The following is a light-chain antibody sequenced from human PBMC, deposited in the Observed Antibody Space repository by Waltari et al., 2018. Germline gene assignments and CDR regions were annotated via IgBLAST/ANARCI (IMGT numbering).Light chain of an antibody. CDR2: EDN. CDR1: TPNIGNNY. V-gene: IGLV1-51*01. CDR3: GSWDSSLGIGV. J-gene: IGLJ3*02. Sequence: QSVLTQAPSVSAAPGQTVTISCSGTTPNIGNNYVSWYQQLPGAAPKSVIYEDNRRPSWIPDRSSGSKSGASATLGITGLQTGDEADYYCGSWDSSLGIGVLGGGTRLTVL.